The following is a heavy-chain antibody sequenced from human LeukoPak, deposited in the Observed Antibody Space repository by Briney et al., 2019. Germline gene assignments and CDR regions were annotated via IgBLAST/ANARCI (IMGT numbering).Heavy chain of an antibody. CDR1: GGSISSSSYY. CDR3: AGLNWLWGHY. V-gene: IGHV4-39*07. CDR2: IYYSGST. D-gene: IGHD1-1*01. J-gene: IGHJ4*02. Sequence: SETLSLTCTVSGGSISSSSYYWGWIRQPPGKGLEWIGSIYYSGSTYYNPSLKSRVTISVDTSKNQFSLKLSSVTAADTAVYYCAGLNWLWGHYWGQGTLVTVSS.